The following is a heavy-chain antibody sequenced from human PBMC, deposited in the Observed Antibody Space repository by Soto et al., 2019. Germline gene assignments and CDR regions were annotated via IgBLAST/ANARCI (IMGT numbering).Heavy chain of an antibody. CDR2: IYYSGST. J-gene: IGHJ4*02. V-gene: IGHV4-31*03. D-gene: IGHD3-10*01. Sequence: QVQLQESGPGLVKPSQTLSVTCTVSGGSISSGGYYWSWIRQHPGKGLEWIGYIYYSGSTYYNPFLKSRVTITVDTSKNQLSLKLSSVTAADTAGYYCARVSGRLPFDSWGQGTMVTVS. CDR3: ARVSGRLPFDS. CDR1: GGSISSGGYY.